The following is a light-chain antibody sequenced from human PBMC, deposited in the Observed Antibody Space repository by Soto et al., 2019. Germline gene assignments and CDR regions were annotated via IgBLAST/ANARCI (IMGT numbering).Light chain of an antibody. Sequence: EIGLTQSPSTLSLSAGERATLSCRASQSIGTNLAWFQQRPGQAPRLLIYGESTRATGIPARFSGSRSGTDFTLTISSLQSEDFAIYYRQQYNNWPTFGQGTKVDIK. CDR3: QQYNNWPT. J-gene: IGKJ1*01. CDR2: GES. V-gene: IGKV3-15*01. CDR1: QSIGTN.